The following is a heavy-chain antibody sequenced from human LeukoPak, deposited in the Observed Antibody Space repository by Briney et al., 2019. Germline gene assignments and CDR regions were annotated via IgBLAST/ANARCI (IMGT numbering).Heavy chain of an antibody. D-gene: IGHD3-10*01. CDR2: IYYDGNT. V-gene: IGHV4-39*01. CDR1: GDSISTSAYY. J-gene: IGHJ4*02. CDR3: ARRYYYGSGSPEY. Sequence: SETLSLTCAVSGDSISTSAYYWDWSRQPPGRGLEWIGNIYYDGNTRYNPSLKSRVTISVDRSKNQFSLKLSSVTAADTAVYYCARRYYYGSGSPEYWGQGTQVTVSS.